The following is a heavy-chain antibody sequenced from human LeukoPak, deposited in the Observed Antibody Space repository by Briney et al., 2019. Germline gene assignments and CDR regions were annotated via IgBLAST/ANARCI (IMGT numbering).Heavy chain of an antibody. J-gene: IGHJ3*02. V-gene: IGHV3-13*01. CDR2: IGTAGDT. Sequence: GGSLRLSCAASGFTFSSYDMHWVRHATGKGLEWVSAIGTAGDTYYPGSVKGRFTISRENAKNSLYLQMNSLRAGDTAVYYCARGSGSYYGPDNDAFDIWGQGTMVTVSS. D-gene: IGHD1-26*01. CDR3: ARGSGSYYGPDNDAFDI. CDR1: GFTFSSYD.